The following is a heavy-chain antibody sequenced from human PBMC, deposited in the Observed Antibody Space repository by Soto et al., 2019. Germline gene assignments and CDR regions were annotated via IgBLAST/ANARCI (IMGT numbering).Heavy chain of an antibody. D-gene: IGHD6-19*01. CDR3: KRSAVSNGWPTNPYMDV. Sequence: GASVKVSCKASGYSFTNYDINWVRQAAGQGLEWMGWMNPNSGNTGYGQKFQGRVTMTRNTSISTAYMELSSLRSDDTAVYYCKRSAVSNGWPTNPYMDVWGKGTTVTVSS. CDR1: GYSFTNYD. CDR2: MNPNSGNT. V-gene: IGHV1-8*01. J-gene: IGHJ6*03.